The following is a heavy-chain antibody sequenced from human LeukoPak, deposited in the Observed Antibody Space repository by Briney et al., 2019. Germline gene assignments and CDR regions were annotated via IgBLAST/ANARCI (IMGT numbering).Heavy chain of an antibody. V-gene: IGHV3-30*18. Sequence: GRSLRLSCEASGFTFSSYGMHWVRRAPGKGLEWVAVISFDGSDKYYADSVSGRFTISRDNSKNTLYVQMNSLRAEDTAVFYCGKGCAAMPTCYFDYWGQGALVTVSS. CDR3: GKGCAAMPTCYFDY. J-gene: IGHJ4*02. CDR2: ISFDGSDK. CDR1: GFTFSSYG. D-gene: IGHD2-2*01.